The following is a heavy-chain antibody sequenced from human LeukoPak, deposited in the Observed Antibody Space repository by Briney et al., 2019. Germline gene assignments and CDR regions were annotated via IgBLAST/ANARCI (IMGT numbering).Heavy chain of an antibody. Sequence: GASVKVSCKASGFTFTSSPMQWVRQARGQRLEWIGWIVVGSGNTNYAQKFQGRVTITRDTSATTAYMELSSLRSEDMAVYYCARGQWQPYYYMDVWGKGTTVAVSS. CDR3: ARGQWQPYYYMDV. CDR1: GFTFTSSP. CDR2: IVVGSGNT. J-gene: IGHJ6*03. D-gene: IGHD6-19*01. V-gene: IGHV1-58*02.